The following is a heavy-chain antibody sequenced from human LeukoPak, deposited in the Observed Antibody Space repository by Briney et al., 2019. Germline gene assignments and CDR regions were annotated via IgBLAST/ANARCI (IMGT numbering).Heavy chain of an antibody. J-gene: IGHJ1*01. Sequence: GASVKVSCKTSGYTFTNYGVSWVRQAPGQGLEWMGWISAYNGYTNYAQKLQVRVTMITDTSTSTAYMELRSLTSDDTAVYYCARDKAVTTELTQYFQHWGQGTLVTVSS. D-gene: IGHD4-11*01. V-gene: IGHV1-18*01. CDR3: ARDKAVTTELTQYFQH. CDR1: GYTFTNYG. CDR2: ISAYNGYT.